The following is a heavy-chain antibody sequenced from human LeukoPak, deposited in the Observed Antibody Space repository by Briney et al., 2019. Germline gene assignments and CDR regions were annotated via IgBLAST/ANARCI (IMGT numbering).Heavy chain of an antibody. D-gene: IGHD4-11*01. V-gene: IGHV3-7*01. J-gene: IGHJ6*03. Sequence: GGSLRLSCAASGFTFSSYGMHWVRQAPGKGLEWVANIKQDGSEKHYVDSVKGRFTISRDNAKNSLYLQMSSLRAEDTAVYYCTRVEGTATTAAIIRKYSYYYYYMDVWGKGNTVTVSS. CDR1: GFTFSSYG. CDR3: TRVEGTATTAAIIRKYSYYYYYMDV. CDR2: IKQDGSEK.